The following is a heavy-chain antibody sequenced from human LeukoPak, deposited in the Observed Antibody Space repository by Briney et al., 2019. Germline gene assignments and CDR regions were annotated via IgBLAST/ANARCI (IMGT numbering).Heavy chain of an antibody. CDR1: GFTFSSHN. CDR2: ISSGGTYI. Sequence: PGGSLRLSCAASGFTFSSHNMNWVRQAPGKGLEWVSSISSGGTYIYYADSVKGRFTISRDNAKNSLYLQMNSLRPEDTAVYYCAGRGDGNLYYFDHWGQGTLVTASS. D-gene: IGHD5-24*01. J-gene: IGHJ4*02. CDR3: AGRGDGNLYYFDH. V-gene: IGHV3-21*01.